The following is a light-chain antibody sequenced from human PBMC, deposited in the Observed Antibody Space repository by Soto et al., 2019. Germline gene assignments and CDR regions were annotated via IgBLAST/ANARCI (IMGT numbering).Light chain of an antibody. CDR2: STN. CDR1: SGSVSTGYH. J-gene: IGLJ1*01. CDR3: VLYMGGGSYV. V-gene: IGLV8-61*01. Sequence: QAVVTQEPSFSVSPGGTVTLTCGLTSGSVSTGYHPSWYQQIPGQAPRTLIYSTNTRSSGVPDRFSGSILGNKAALTIAGAQADDESDYYCVLYMGGGSYVFGTGTKVTVL.